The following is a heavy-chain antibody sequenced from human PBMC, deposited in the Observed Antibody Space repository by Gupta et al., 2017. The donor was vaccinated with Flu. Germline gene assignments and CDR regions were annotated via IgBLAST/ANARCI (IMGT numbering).Heavy chain of an antibody. CDR2: VYSSGTT. Sequence: AGKGLDWIGRVYSSGTTNYNPSLKRRVSMSVDTSKNQFSLKLSSVTAADTAVYFCARNGRISGNYYFYDGMDVWGQGTTVTVSS. CDR3: ARNGRISGNYYFYDGMDV. V-gene: IGHV4-4*07. J-gene: IGHJ6*02. D-gene: IGHD1-20*01.